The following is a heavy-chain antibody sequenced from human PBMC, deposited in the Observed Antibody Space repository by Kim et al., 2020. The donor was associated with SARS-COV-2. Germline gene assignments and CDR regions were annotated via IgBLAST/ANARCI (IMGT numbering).Heavy chain of an antibody. D-gene: IGHD5-12*01. V-gene: IGHV4-39*07. Sequence: SRVTISVDTSKNQFSLKLSSVTAADSAVYYCARVYHRVGLSYYYYGMDVWGQGTTVTVSS. J-gene: IGHJ6*02. CDR3: ARVYHRVGLSYYYYGMDV.